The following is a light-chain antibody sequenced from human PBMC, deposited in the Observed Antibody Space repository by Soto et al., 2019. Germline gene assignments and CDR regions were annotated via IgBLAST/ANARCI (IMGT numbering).Light chain of an antibody. J-gene: IGKJ1*01. CDR2: AAS. Sequence: DIQMTQSPSSLSASVGDRVTITCRASQSISSYLNWYQQKPGKAPKLLIYAASSLQSGVPSRFSGSGSGTDFTRTISSLQPEDFATYYCQQSYSIPRTCGQGPKVEIK. V-gene: IGKV1-39*01. CDR1: QSISSY. CDR3: QQSYSIPRT.